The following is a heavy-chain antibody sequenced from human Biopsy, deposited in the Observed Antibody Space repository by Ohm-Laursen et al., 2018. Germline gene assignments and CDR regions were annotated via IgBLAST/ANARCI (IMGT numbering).Heavy chain of an antibody. CDR3: AREYPEGDV. CDR1: GGTFSNYA. D-gene: IGHD2-2*02. V-gene: IGHV1-69*04. Sequence: SVKVSCKGSGGTFSNYAISWVRQAPGQGLEWMGRIIPLLGITNYAQKFQGRVTISADKSTSTAYMELSSLRSEDTAVYYCAREYPEGDVWGQGTTVTVSS. J-gene: IGHJ6*02. CDR2: IIPLLGIT.